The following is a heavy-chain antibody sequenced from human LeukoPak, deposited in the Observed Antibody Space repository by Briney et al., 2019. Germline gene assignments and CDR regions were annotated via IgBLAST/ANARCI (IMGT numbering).Heavy chain of an antibody. CDR3: ARAGHTMVRGVHDY. Sequence: ASVKVSCKASGYTFTSHGISWVRQAPGQGLEWMGWISAYNGNSKYAQKLQGRVTMTTETSTTTAYMELRSLRSDDTAVYYCARAGHTMVRGVHDYWGQGTLVTVSS. V-gene: IGHV1-18*01. D-gene: IGHD3-10*01. J-gene: IGHJ4*02. CDR1: GYTFTSHG. CDR2: ISAYNGNS.